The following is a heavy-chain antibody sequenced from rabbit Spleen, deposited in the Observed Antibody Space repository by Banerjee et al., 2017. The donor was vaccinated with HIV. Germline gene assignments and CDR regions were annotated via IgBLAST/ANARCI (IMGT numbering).Heavy chain of an antibody. Sequence: QLVESGGGLVQPGGSLKLSCKASRFSFNIDYVMCWVRQVPGKGLEWIGYIDPVFGVTYYATWVNGRFTISRDNARNTLFLQLNSLTAADTATYFCVREVAARFKLWGPGTLVTVS. V-gene: IGHV1S7*01. CDR1: RFSFNIDY. J-gene: IGHJ4*01. D-gene: IGHD4-1*01. CDR3: VREVAARFKL. CDR2: IDPVFGVT.